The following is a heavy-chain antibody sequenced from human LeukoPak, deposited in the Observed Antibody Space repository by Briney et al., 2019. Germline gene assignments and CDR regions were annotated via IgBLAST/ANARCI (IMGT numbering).Heavy chain of an antibody. CDR1: GFTFSTYW. D-gene: IGHD4-23*01. CDR2: IKSDGSSI. V-gene: IGHV3-74*03. CDR3: ARDLDYGGRSNFDH. J-gene: IGHJ4*02. Sequence: GGSLRLSCAASGFTFSTYWMHWVRQAPGKGLVWVSRIKSDGSSIMYADSVRGRFTISRDNAKITLYLQMNSLRAEDTAVYYCARDLDYGGRSNFDHWGQGTLVTVSS.